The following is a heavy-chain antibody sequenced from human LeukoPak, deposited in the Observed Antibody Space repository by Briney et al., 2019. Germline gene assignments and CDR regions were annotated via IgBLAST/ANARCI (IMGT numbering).Heavy chain of an antibody. V-gene: IGHV4-59*08. CDR2: IFLSGST. CDR1: GCSLSSYY. J-gene: IGHJ4*02. D-gene: IGHD3-10*02. Sequence: SETLSLTCTVSGCSLSSYYWNFLREPPGRGLEWIATIFLSGSTYYHPSLMSRLTISVDTSQNQFSLLLTVVPAADTAVYYFSRHAAIRNYVGSLDQWSRGTLVTVSS. CDR3: SRHAAIRNYVGSLDQ.